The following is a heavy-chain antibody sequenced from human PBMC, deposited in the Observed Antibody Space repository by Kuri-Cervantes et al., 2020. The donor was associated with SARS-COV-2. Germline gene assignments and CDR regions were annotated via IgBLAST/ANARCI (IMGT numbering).Heavy chain of an antibody. J-gene: IGHJ5*02. CDR2: IRYDGSNK. V-gene: IGHV3-30*02. Sequence: GESLKISCAASGFTFSSYGMHWVRQAPGKGLEWVTFIRYDGSNKYYADSVKGRFTISRDNSKNTPYLQMNSLRAEDTALYYCAREVTIFGAVSRGFDPWGQGTLVTVSS. CDR1: GFTFSSYG. D-gene: IGHD3-3*01. CDR3: AREVTIFGAVSRGFDP.